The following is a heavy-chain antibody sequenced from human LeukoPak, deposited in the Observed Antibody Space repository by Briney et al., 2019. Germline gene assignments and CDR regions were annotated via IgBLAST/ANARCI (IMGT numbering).Heavy chain of an antibody. CDR3: ARGRGGSYYLSGNYFDY. CDR2: INHSGST. V-gene: IGHV4-34*01. D-gene: IGHD1-26*01. CDR1: GGSFSGYY. Sequence: SETLSLTCAVYGGSFSGYYWSWIRQPPGKGLEWIGEINHSGSTNYNPSLKSRVTISVDTSKNQFSLKLSSVTAADTAVYYCARGRGGSYYLSGNYFDYWGQGTLVTVSS. J-gene: IGHJ4*02.